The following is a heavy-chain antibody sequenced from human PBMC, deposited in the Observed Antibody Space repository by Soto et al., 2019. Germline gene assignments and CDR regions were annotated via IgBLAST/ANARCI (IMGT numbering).Heavy chain of an antibody. V-gene: IGHV3-30-3*01. Sequence: WGSLRRSCAAAAFTFSRYAIHWIRHDPGKGREWVAVISYDGSNENYADSVKGRFTISRDNSKNALYLQMNSLRAEDTAVYYCAREPQGSDVGPNALDIWGQGTVVTVS. D-gene: IGHD3-16*01. CDR3: AREPQGSDVGPNALDI. CDR1: AFTFSRYA. J-gene: IGHJ3*02. CDR2: ISYDGSNE.